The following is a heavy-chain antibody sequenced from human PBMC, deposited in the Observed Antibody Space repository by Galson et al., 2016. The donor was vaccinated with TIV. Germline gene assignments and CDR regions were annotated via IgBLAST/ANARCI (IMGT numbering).Heavy chain of an antibody. J-gene: IGHJ4*02. CDR1: GHSFTRDYY. CDR3: ARKRSIFGLVRGYYFDY. V-gene: IGHV4-38-2*01. Sequence: LSLTCPVSGHSFTRDYYWGWIRQPPGKGLEWIGRVYYTWSAYYNPSLRSRVTVSLDTSNNQFFLTLSSVTSADTAVYCCARKRSIFGLVRGYYFDYWCQGTLVTFSS. CDR2: VYYTWSA. D-gene: IGHD3/OR15-3a*01.